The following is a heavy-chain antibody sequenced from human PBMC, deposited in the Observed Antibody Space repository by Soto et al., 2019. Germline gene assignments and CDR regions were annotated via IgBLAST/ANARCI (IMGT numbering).Heavy chain of an antibody. D-gene: IGHD2-21*02. CDR1: GGTFSSYA. CDR2: IIPIFGTA. J-gene: IGHJ4*02. CDR3: ARGRFGSGSGGNSGGFDY. Sequence: QVQLVQSGAEVKKPGSSVKVSCKASGGTFSSYAISWVRQAPGQGLEWMGGIIPIFGTANYAQKFQGRVTITAEKPTSTAYRELSSLRSEDTAVYYWARGRFGSGSGGNSGGFDYWGQGPLVTVSS. V-gene: IGHV1-69*06.